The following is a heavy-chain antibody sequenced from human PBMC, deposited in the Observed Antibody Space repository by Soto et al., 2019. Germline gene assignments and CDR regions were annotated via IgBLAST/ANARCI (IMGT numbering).Heavy chain of an antibody. J-gene: IGHJ5*02. CDR1: GFSCGRAG. V-gene: IGHV3-30*03. Sequence: PGGSLRLACAASGFSCGRAGMQWVRLGLGKGLEWVAVISYDGSNKYYADSVKGRFTISRQNFKKTLSMQMTSQSAEDTAVYYSASGYRNSCHPDRRSSPTRRSSDP. CDR2: ISYDGSNK. CDR3: ASGYRNSCHPDRRSSPTRRSSDP. D-gene: IGHD6-13*01.